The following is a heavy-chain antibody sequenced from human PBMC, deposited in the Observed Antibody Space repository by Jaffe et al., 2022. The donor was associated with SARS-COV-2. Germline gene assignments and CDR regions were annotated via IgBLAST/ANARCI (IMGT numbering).Heavy chain of an antibody. D-gene: IGHD3-16*01. CDR2: IRGSGGTT. CDR1: GFTFSNYA. CDR3: AKSLYDYTWGKYRPFEY. J-gene: IGHJ4*02. Sequence: EVQLLESGGGLVQPGKSLRLSCAASGFTFSNYAMSWVRQAPGKGLEWVSGIRGSGGTTYYADSVRGRFTISRDNSKNTLYLQMNSLRAEDTAVYFCAKSLYDYTWGKYRPFEYWGQGTLVTVSS. V-gene: IGHV3-23*01.